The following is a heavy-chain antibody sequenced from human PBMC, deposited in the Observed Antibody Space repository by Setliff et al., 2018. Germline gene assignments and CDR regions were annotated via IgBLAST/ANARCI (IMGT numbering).Heavy chain of an antibody. CDR3: ARGGGQIHYDFWSGYFSDPQPNYYYYYMDV. J-gene: IGHJ6*03. D-gene: IGHD3-3*01. V-gene: IGHV1-8*03. CDR1: GYTFTSYD. Sequence: ASVKVSCKVSGYTFTSYDINWMRQATGQGLEWMGWMNPNSGNTGYAQKFQGRVTITRNTSISTAYMELSSLRSEDTAVYYCARGGGQIHYDFWSGYFSDPQPNYYYYYMDVWGKGTTVTVSS. CDR2: MNPNSGNT.